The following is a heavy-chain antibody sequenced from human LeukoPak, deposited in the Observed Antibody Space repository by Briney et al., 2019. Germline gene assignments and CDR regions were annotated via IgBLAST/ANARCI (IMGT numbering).Heavy chain of an antibody. J-gene: IGHJ4*02. CDR1: GDSISSYY. CDR3: ARTLPSGTSDY. Sequence: SETLSLTCTVSGDSISSYYWSWIRQPPGKGLEWIAYIYYSGTTNYNPSLKSRVTISVDTVRNQFSLKLSSVTAADTAVYYCARTLPSGTSDYWGQGTLVTVSS. V-gene: IGHV4-59*01. CDR2: IYYSGTT. D-gene: IGHD3-10*01.